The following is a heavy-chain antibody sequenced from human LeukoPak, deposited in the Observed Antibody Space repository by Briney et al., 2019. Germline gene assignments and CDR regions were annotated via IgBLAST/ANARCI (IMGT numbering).Heavy chain of an antibody. V-gene: IGHV1-18*01. CDR3: ARALYCSSTSCYLNEYYYYGMDV. CDR2: ISAYNGNT. Sequence: ASVKVSCKASGYTFTSYGIGWVRQAPGQGLEWMGWISAYNGNTNYAQKLQGRATMTTDTSTSTAYMELRSLRSDDTAVYYCARALYCSSTSCYLNEYYYYGMDVWGQGTTVTVSS. J-gene: IGHJ6*02. CDR1: GYTFTSYG. D-gene: IGHD2-2*01.